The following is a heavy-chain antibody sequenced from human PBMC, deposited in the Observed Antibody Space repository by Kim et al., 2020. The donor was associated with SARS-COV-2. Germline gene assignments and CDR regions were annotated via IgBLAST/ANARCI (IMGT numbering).Heavy chain of an antibody. CDR2: ISSSSSYI. CDR1: GFTFSSYS. CDR3: AGESRITIFGVPPAWDYYYGLDF. J-gene: IGHJ6*02. Sequence: GGSLRLSCAASGFTFSSYSMNWVRQAPGKGLEWVSSISSSSSYIYYADSVKGRFTISRDNAKNSLYLQMNSLRAEDTAVYYCAGESRITIFGVPPAWDYYYGLDFWGQGTTVTVSS. D-gene: IGHD3-3*01. V-gene: IGHV3-21*01.